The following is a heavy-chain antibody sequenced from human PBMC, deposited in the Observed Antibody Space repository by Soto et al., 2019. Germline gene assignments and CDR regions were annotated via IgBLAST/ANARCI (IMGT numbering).Heavy chain of an antibody. V-gene: IGHV4-34*01. Sequence: QVQLQQWGAGLLKPSETLSLTCAVYGGSFSGYYWTWIRQPPGKGLEWIGEINHSESTNYNPSLKSRVTISVDTSKNQFSLKLTSVTAADTAVYYCARGGRVTTLGYWGQGTLVTVSS. CDR3: ARGGRVTTLGY. J-gene: IGHJ4*02. D-gene: IGHD4-17*01. CDR1: GGSFSGYY. CDR2: INHSEST.